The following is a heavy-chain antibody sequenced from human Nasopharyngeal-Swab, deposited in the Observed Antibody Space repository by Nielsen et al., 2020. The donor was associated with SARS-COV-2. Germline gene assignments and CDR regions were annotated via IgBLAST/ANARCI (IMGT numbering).Heavy chain of an antibody. Sequence: GGSLRLSCAASGFTFSKYWMHWVRQAPGKGLVWVSRINSDGSSTRYADSVKGRLTISRDNAKNTLYLQMNSLRAEDTAVYYCARGTVSVAAAFDIWGQGTMVTVSS. J-gene: IGHJ3*02. D-gene: IGHD4-23*01. V-gene: IGHV3-74*01. CDR1: GFTFSKYW. CDR2: INSDGSST. CDR3: ARGTVSVAAAFDI.